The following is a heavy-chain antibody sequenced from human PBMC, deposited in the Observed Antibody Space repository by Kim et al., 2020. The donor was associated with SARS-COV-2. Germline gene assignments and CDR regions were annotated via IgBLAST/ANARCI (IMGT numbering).Heavy chain of an antibody. V-gene: IGHV1-3*01. CDR3: VRLRLHAANWFDP. CDR1: GYAFSSYD. D-gene: IGHD3-16*01. J-gene: IGHJ5*02. CDR2: INAGDGDT. Sequence: ASVKVSCKASGYAFSSYDIHWVRQVSGQKFEWMDWINAGDGDTKYSQRFQDRVTFSRDTSASTAFMELRSLGSQDTAVYYCVRLRLHAANWFDPWGQGTLVTVSS.